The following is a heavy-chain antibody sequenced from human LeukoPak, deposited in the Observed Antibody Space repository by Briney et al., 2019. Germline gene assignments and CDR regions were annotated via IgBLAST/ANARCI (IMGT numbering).Heavy chain of an antibody. CDR1: GFTFSSYA. CDR2: ISGSGDST. J-gene: IGHJ4*02. V-gene: IGHV3-23*01. D-gene: IGHD1-14*01. Sequence: GGSLRLSCAASGFTFSSYAMSWVRQAPGKGLEWVSTISGSGDSTFYADSVKGRFTVSRDNSKNTLYVQMNSLRAEDTAIYYCAKTGQLDYWGQGALVTVSS. CDR3: AKTGQLDY.